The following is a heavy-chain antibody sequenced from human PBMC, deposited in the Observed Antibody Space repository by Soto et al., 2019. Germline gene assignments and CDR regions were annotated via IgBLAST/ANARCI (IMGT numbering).Heavy chain of an antibody. CDR1: GFTFRSYS. V-gene: IGHV3-23*01. D-gene: IGHD4-4*01. J-gene: IGHJ6*03. CDR3: SNEPDYSNSYYYYYYMDV. CDR2: INVGGART. Sequence: GGSLKLSCTVSGFTFRSYSMSWVRQAPGKGLEWVSGINVGGARTNNADSVKGRFTISRDNSKNPLYLQMNSLRAVDTAVYYCSNEPDYSNSYYYYYYMDVWGKGTTVTVSS.